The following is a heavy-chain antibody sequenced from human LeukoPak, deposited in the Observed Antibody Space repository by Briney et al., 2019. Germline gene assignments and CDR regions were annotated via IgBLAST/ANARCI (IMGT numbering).Heavy chain of an antibody. CDR2: ISERGGST. Sequence: GGSLRLSCVVSGITLSNYGMSCVRQAPGKGLEWVSGISERGGSTNYADSVKGRFNISRDTSKNTVYLQMNSLRVEDTAVYFCAKRGIVIRAVIIIGFHKEAYYFDYWGQGILVTVSS. CDR3: AKRGIVIRAVIIIGFHKEAYYFDY. D-gene: IGHD3-10*01. V-gene: IGHV3-23*01. CDR1: GITLSNYG. J-gene: IGHJ4*02.